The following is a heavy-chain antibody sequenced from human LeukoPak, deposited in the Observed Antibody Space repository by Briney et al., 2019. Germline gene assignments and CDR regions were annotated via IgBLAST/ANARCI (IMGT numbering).Heavy chain of an antibody. Sequence: SETLSLTCTISGGSISSYYWSWIRQPPGKGLEWIGYISHFGSTNYNPSLKSRLTISIDTSKNQFSLKLSSVTAADTAVYYCAGILGYSSSWYIDYWGQGILVTVSS. D-gene: IGHD6-13*01. CDR1: GGSISSYY. J-gene: IGHJ4*02. V-gene: IGHV4-59*01. CDR3: AGILGYSSSWYIDY. CDR2: ISHFGST.